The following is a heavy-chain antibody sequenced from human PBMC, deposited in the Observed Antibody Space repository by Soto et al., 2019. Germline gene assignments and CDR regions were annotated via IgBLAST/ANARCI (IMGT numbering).Heavy chain of an antibody. D-gene: IGHD6-19*01. CDR1: GGSISSYY. V-gene: IGHV4-59*12. J-gene: IGHJ4*02. Sequence: SETLSLTCTVSGGSISSYYWSWIRQPPGKGLEWIGYIYYSGSTNYNPSLKSRVTISVDTSKNQFSLKLTSVTAADTAVYYCASQATGWYPDYWGQGTLVTVSS. CDR2: IYYSGST. CDR3: ASQATGWYPDY.